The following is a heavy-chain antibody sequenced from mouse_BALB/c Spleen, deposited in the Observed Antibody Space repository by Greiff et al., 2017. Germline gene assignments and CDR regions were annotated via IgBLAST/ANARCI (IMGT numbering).Heavy chain of an antibody. CDR2: ISNGGGST. CDR1: GFTFSSYT. CDR3: ARHRYYGSSYAMEN. J-gene: IGHJ4*01. Sequence: EVQVVESGGGLVQPGGSLKLSCAASGFTFSSYTMSWVRQTPEKRLEWVAYISNGGGSTYYPDTVKGRFTISRDNAKNTLYLQMSSLKSEDTAMYYCARHRYYGSSYAMENWGEGTSVTVSS. V-gene: IGHV5-12-2*01. D-gene: IGHD1-1*01.